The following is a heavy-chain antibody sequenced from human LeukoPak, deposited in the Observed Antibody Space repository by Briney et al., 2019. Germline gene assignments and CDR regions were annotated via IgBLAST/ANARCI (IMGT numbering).Heavy chain of an antibody. CDR2: INGDGSTT. J-gene: IGHJ3*02. CDR1: GFTFSSCW. CDR3: ASLVGGYYPPVEAFDI. Sequence: GGSLRLSCAASGFTFSSCWMHWVPQAPGKGLVWVSRINGDGSTTNYADSVRGRFTISRDNAKNTLNLQMNSLRGDDSAVYYCASLVGGYYPPVEAFDIWGQGTMVTVSS. V-gene: IGHV3-74*01. D-gene: IGHD3-3*01.